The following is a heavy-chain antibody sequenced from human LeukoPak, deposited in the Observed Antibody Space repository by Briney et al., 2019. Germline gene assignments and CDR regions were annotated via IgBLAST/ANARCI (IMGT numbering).Heavy chain of an antibody. CDR3: ARLDYYYYMDV. CDR2: IYYSGST. Sequence: SETLSLTCTVSGGSISSSSYYWGWIRPPRGKGLEWIGSIYYSGSTYYNPSLKSRVTISVDTSKNQFSLKLSSVTAADTAVYYCARLDYYYYMDVWGKGTTVTVSS. CDR1: GGSISSSSYY. J-gene: IGHJ6*03. V-gene: IGHV4-39*01.